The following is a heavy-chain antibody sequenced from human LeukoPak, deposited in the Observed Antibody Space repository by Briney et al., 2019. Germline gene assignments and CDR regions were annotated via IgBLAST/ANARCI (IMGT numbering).Heavy chain of an antibody. J-gene: IGHJ4*02. V-gene: IGHV3-48*04. D-gene: IGHD1-26*01. Sequence: QHGGSLRLSCAASGFTFSSYSMNWVRQAPGKGLEWVSYISSSSSTIYYADSVKGRFTISRDNAKNSLYLQMNSLRAEDTAVYYCAGVGATGLDYWGQGTLVTVSS. CDR2: ISSSSSTI. CDR1: GFTFSSYS. CDR3: AGVGATGLDY.